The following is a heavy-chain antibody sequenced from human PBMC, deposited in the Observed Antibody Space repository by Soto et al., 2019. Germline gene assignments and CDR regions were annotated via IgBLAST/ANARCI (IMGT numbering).Heavy chain of an antibody. J-gene: IGHJ3*02. CDR1: GSTFTGFN. D-gene: IGHD2-15*01. CDR3: ARGLSYCSGGSCYSQNAFDI. CDR2: LNPNSGNT. Sequence: QVQLVQSGAEVKKPGASGKVSCRAPGSTFTGFNTNGVRQATDQGLEWWEWLNPNSGNTGNAQKFQGRVTMTRNTSISTAYMELSSLRSEDTAVYYCARGLSYCSGGSCYSQNAFDIWGQGTMVTVSS. V-gene: IGHV1-8*01.